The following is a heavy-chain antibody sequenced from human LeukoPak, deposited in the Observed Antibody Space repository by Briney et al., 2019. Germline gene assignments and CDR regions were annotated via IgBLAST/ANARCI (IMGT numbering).Heavy chain of an antibody. D-gene: IGHD3-3*01. V-gene: IGHV4-4*02. CDR2: VHLDGRT. Sequence: SETLSLTCGVSGGSVINTNWWTWVRQPPGKGLEWIGEVHLDGRTNYNPSLGSRLTMSVDVSENQVSLKLTSVTAADTAVYYCAREGGFYRPLDYSGQGTLVTVSS. CDR1: GGSVINTNW. J-gene: IGHJ4*02. CDR3: AREGGFYRPLDY.